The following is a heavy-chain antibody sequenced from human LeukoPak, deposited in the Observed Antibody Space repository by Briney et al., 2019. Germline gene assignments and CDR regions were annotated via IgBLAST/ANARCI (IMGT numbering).Heavy chain of an antibody. J-gene: IGHJ6*03. CDR1: GGTFSSYA. Sequence: SVKVSCKASGGTFSSYAISWVRQAPGQGLEWMGGIIPIFGTANYAQKFQGRVTITTDESTSTAYMGLSSLRSEDTAVYYCARGRRSGYSSSWYDYYYYYMDVWGKGTTVTVSS. D-gene: IGHD6-13*01. CDR2: IIPIFGTA. CDR3: ARGRRSGYSSSWYDYYYYYMDV. V-gene: IGHV1-69*05.